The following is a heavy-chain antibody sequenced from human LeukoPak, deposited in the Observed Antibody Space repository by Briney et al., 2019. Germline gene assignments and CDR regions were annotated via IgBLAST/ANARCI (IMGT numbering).Heavy chain of an antibody. CDR3: AKDVYGGNLGYYYGMDV. J-gene: IGHJ6*02. D-gene: IGHD4-17*01. V-gene: IGHV3-30*18. Sequence: GGSLRLSCAASGFTFSSYGMHWVRQAPGKGLEWVAVISYDGSNKYYADSVKGRFTISRDNSKNTLYLQMNSLRAEDAAVYYCAKDVYGGNLGYYYGMDVWGQGATVTVSS. CDR2: ISYDGSNK. CDR1: GFTFSSYG.